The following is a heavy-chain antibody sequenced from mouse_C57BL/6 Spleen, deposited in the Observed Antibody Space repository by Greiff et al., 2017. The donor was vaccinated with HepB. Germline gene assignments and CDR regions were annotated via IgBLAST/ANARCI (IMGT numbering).Heavy chain of an antibody. V-gene: IGHV14-4*01. CDR2: IDPENGDT. CDR1: GFNIKDDY. J-gene: IGHJ3*01. CDR3: TTDDYVFAY. Sequence: EVQLQQSGAELVRPGASVKLSCTASGFNIKDDYMHWVKQRPEQGLEWIGWIDPENGDTEYASKFQGKATITADTSSNTAYLQLSSLTSEDTAVYYCTTDDYVFAYWGQGTLVTVSA. D-gene: IGHD2-4*01.